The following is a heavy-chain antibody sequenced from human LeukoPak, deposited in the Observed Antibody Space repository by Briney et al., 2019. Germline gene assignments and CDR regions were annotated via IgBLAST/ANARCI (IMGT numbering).Heavy chain of an antibody. CDR2: IYSGGST. J-gene: IGHJ4*02. CDR1: GFTVSSNY. D-gene: IGHD2-21*02. CDR3: ARDPPGGDGSGY. V-gene: IGHV3-53*01. Sequence: GGSLRLSCAASGFTVSSNYMSWVRQAPGKGLEWVSVIYSGGSTYYADSVKGRFTIPRDNSKNTLYLQMNSLRAEDTAVYYCARDPPGGDGSGYWGQGTLVTVSS.